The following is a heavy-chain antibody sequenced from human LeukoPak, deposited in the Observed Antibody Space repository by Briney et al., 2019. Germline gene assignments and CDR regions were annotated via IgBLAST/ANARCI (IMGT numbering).Heavy chain of an antibody. V-gene: IGHV1-2*02. D-gene: IGHD2-8*01. CDR1: GYTFTGYY. CDR2: INPNSGGT. CDR3: ARGIPRSYCTPIDCNPNWFDP. J-gene: IGHJ5*02. Sequence: ASVKVSCKASGYTFTGYYMHWVRQAPGQGLEWMGWINPNSGGTNYAQKFQGRVTMTRDTSISTAYMELSRLRSDDTAVYYCARGIPRSYCTPIDCNPNWFDPWGQGTLVTVSS.